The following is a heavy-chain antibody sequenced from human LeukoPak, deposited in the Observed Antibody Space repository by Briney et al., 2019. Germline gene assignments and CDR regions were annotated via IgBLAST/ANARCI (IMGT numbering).Heavy chain of an antibody. CDR1: GYTFTSYD. V-gene: IGHV1-18*01. Sequence: ASVKVSCKASGYTFTSYDTSWVRQAPGHGLEWMGWISAYNGNTNYAQKLQGRVTMTTDTSTSTAYMELRSLKSDDTAVYYCARANDYDSPTAFDIWGQGTMVTVSS. D-gene: IGHD3-22*01. CDR2: ISAYNGNT. CDR3: ARANDYDSPTAFDI. J-gene: IGHJ3*02.